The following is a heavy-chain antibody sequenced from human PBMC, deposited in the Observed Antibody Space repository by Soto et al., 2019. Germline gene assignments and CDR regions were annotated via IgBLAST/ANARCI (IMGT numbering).Heavy chain of an antibody. Sequence: EVQLVESGGGLVQPGGSLRLSCAASGFTFSSYWMHWVRQAPGKGLVWVSRINSDGSSTRYADSVKGRFTISRDNAKNTLSLHMNSLRAEDTAVYYCARDQYYYDSRGWFDPWGQGTLVTVSS. CDR2: INSDGSST. CDR1: GFTFSSYW. V-gene: IGHV3-74*01. CDR3: ARDQYYYDSRGWFDP. D-gene: IGHD3-22*01. J-gene: IGHJ5*02.